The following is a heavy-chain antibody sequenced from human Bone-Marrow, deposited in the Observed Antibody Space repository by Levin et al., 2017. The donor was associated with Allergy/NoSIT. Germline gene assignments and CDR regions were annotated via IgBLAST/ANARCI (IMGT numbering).Heavy chain of an antibody. Sequence: GGSLRLSCKGSGYSFTSYWIGWVRQMPGKGLEWMGIIYPGDSDTRYSPSFQGQVTISADKSISTAYLQWSSLKASDTAMYYCARGHTMVQGGDYMDVWGKGTTVTVSS. D-gene: IGHD3-10*01. CDR1: GYSFTSYW. CDR2: IYPGDSDT. CDR3: ARGHTMVQGGDYMDV. V-gene: IGHV5-51*01. J-gene: IGHJ6*03.